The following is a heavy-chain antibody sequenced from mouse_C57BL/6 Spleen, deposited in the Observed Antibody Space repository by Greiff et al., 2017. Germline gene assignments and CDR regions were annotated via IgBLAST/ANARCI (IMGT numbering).Heavy chain of an antibody. J-gene: IGHJ2*01. CDR3: AREEAPITTVDFDY. D-gene: IGHD1-1*01. V-gene: IGHV1-19*01. CDR2: INPYNGGT. CDR1: GYTFTDYY. Sequence: EVKLMESGPVLVKPGASVKMSCKASGYTFTDYYMNWVKQSHGKSLEWIGVINPYNGGTSYNQKFKGKATLTVDKSSSTAYMELNSLTSEDSAVYYCAREEAPITTVDFDYWGQGTTLTVSS.